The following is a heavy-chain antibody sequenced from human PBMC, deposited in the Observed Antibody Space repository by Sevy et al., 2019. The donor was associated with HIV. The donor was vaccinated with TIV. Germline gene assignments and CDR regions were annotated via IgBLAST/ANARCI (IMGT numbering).Heavy chain of an antibody. CDR2: IKSKTDGGTT. Sequence: GGSLRLSCAASGFILSNAWMTWVRQAPGKGPEWVGRIKSKTDGGTTDYAAPVKGRFTISIDDSRNTLYLQTNSLKTEDTAVYYCTTPTYYYDSSGYYYTYWGQGTLVTVSS. J-gene: IGHJ4*02. CDR3: TTPTYYYDSSGYYYTY. D-gene: IGHD3-22*01. CDR1: GFILSNAW. V-gene: IGHV3-15*01.